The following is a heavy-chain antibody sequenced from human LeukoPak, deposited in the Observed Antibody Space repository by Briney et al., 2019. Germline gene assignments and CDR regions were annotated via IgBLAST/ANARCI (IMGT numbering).Heavy chain of an antibody. V-gene: IGHV3-30*18. CDR3: AKGLVAATYYYYGMDV. CDR2: ISYDGSNK. D-gene: IGHD2-15*01. Sequence: GGSLRHSCAASGFTFSSYGMHWVRQAPGKGLEWVAVISYDGSNKYYADSVKGRFTISRDNSKNTLYLQMNSLRAEDTAVYYCAKGLVAATYYYYGMDVWGQGTTVTVSS. CDR1: GFTFSSYG. J-gene: IGHJ6*02.